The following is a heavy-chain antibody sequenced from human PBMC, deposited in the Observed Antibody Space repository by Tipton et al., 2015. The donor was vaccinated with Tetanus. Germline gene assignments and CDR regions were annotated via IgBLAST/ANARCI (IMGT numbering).Heavy chain of an antibody. V-gene: IGHV4-34*01. CDR3: ARGGRDAYNNPLGAFDV. Sequence: TLSLTCTVSGGSFSLYYWNWVRQSPGKGLEWIGEICHSGSSSYSPSLKSRVTISVDTSKNQFSLRLRSVAAADTAVYYCARGGRDAYNNPLGAFDVWSRGTTVTVSS. CDR1: GGSFSLYY. J-gene: IGHJ3*01. D-gene: IGHD5-24*01. CDR2: ICHSGSS.